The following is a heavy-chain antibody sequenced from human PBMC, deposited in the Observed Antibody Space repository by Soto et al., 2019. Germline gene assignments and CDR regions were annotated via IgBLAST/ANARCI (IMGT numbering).Heavy chain of an antibody. CDR2: IYHSGRN. CDR3: AREDRPGISYFDL. V-gene: IGHV4-31*03. D-gene: IGHD2-2*01. J-gene: IGHJ4*02. CDR1: GDSLTNGTYY. Sequence: QVHLQESGPGLVQPSQTLSLTCTVSGDSLTNGTYYWTWIRQHPGKGLEWIGYIYHSGRNNYNPSLKSRISMSVATSENQFSLKLSSVTAADTAVYFCAREDRPGISYFDLWGQGTLVTVSS.